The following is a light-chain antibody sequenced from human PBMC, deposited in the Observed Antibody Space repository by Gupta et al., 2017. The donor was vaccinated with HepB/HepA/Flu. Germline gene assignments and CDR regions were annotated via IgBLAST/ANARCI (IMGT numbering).Light chain of an antibody. V-gene: IGKV1-5*03. CDR3: QQSKSYPLT. Sequence: DTQMTESPSTMSASVGARVTITYRASQSIDIWLAWYQQKPGKAPDLLIYKACTLNSGVPSRFSGGRCGEEITLTSSLVQHDDVATYYCQQSKSYPLTFGGGTKIEIK. CDR2: KAC. J-gene: IGKJ4*01. CDR1: QSIDIW.